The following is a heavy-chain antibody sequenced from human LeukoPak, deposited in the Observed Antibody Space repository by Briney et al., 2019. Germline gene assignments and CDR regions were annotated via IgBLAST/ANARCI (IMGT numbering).Heavy chain of an antibody. Sequence: GGSLRLFCAASGFTFSSYNMHWVRQATGKGLEWVSSISSSSSYIYYADSVKGRFTISRDNAENSLYLQMNSLRAEDTAAYFCARGNRIVVVVTDYWGQGTLVTVSS. J-gene: IGHJ4*02. CDR1: GFTFSSYN. CDR3: ARGNRIVVVVTDY. CDR2: ISSSSSYI. D-gene: IGHD2-15*01. V-gene: IGHV3-21*01.